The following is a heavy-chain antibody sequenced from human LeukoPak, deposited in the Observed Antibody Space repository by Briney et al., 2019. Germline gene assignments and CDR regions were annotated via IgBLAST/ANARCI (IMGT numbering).Heavy chain of an antibody. J-gene: IGHJ3*02. V-gene: IGHV1-18*01. CDR2: ISAYNGNT. D-gene: IGHD2-2*01. CDR1: GYTFTSYG. CDR3: ARVDVVGPGSFSRSRTPFDI. Sequence: ASVKVSCKASGYTFTSYGISWVRQAPGQGLEWMGWISAYNGNTNYAQKLQGRVTMTTYTSTSTAYMELRSLRSDDTAVYYCARVDVVGPGSFSRSRTPFDIWGQETMVTVSS.